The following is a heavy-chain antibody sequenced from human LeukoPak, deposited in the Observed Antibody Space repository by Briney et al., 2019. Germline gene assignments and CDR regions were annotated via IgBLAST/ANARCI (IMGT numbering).Heavy chain of an antibody. CDR1: GGSFSGYY. V-gene: IGHV4-34*01. CDR2: INHSGST. J-gene: IGHJ4*02. D-gene: IGHD2-2*01. CDR3: ARLPFPAAAFDY. Sequence: SETLSLTCAVYGGSFSGYYWSWIRQPPGKGLEWIGEINHSGSTNYNPSLKSRVTISVDTSKNQFSLQLNSVTPEDTAVYYCARLPFPAAAFDYWGQGTLVTVSS.